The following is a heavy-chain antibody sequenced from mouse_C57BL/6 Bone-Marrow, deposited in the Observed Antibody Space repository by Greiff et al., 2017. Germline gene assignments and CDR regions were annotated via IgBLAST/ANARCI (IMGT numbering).Heavy chain of an antibody. Sequence: VQLQQSGPGLVQPSQSLSITCTVSGFSLTSYGVHWVRQSPGKGLEWLGVLCRGGSTASNAAFMSRLSITKDNCKSQVFFKMNSVQADDTARYYCADLRFDDWGQGTSLTVSS. D-gene: IGHD1-1*01. J-gene: IGHJ2*02. CDR1: GFSLTSYG. CDR3: ADLRFDD. V-gene: IGHV2-5*01. CDR2: LCRGGST.